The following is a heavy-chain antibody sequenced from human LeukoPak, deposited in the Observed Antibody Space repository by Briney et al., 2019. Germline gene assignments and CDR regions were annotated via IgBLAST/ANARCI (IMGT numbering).Heavy chain of an antibody. D-gene: IGHD6-19*01. Sequence: ASVKISCKVSGYTFTHYYMNWVQQAPGQGLGWMGLVDLEDGETIYAEKFQGRVTITADTSTDTAYMELSSLRSEDTAVYYCARAKTRTVAGNFDYWGQGTLVTVSS. J-gene: IGHJ4*02. CDR1: GYTFTHYY. CDR2: VDLEDGET. CDR3: ARAKTRTVAGNFDY. V-gene: IGHV1-69-2*01.